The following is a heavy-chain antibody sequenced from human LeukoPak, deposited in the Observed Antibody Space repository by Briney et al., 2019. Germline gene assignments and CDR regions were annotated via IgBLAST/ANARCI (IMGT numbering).Heavy chain of an antibody. V-gene: IGHV4-61*01. CDR3: AVVASAVDY. J-gene: IGHJ4*02. CDR1: GGSISSSSYY. Sequence: SETLSLTCTVSGGSISSSSYYWSWIRQPPGKGLEWIGYIYYSGSTNYNPSLKSRVTISVDTSKNQFSLKLSSVTAADTAVYYCAVVASAVDYWGQGTLVTVSS. D-gene: IGHD1-26*01. CDR2: IYYSGST.